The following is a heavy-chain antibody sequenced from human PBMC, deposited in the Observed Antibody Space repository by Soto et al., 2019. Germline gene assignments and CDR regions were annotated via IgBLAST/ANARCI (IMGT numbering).Heavy chain of an antibody. CDR1: GFNFSTYD. Sequence: EVQLVEPGGGQVQPGGSLRLSCAASGFNFSTYDMHWVRQAIGKGLEWVSAIDTIRYTYYLDSVKGRFTISRENAKNSVYLQMNTLRAGDTAVYYCARGRSNQYESSPPPKFDPCGRGTLVTVSS. V-gene: IGHV3-13*01. J-gene: IGHJ5*02. CDR2: IDTIRYT. CDR3: ARGRSNQYESSPPPKFDP. D-gene: IGHD2-8*01.